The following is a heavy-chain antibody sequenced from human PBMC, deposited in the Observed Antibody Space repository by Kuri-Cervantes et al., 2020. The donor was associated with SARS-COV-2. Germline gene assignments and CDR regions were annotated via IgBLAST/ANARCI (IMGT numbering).Heavy chain of an antibody. J-gene: IGHJ4*02. Sequence: GESLKISCVASGFNFSTSDMHWVRQAPGKGLEWVAVISYDGSNKYHADSVKGRFTISRDNSKNTLYLQMNSLRAEDTAVYYCAKDRSGYYQYWGQGTLVTVSS. V-gene: IGHV3-30*18. CDR3: AKDRSGYYQY. CDR1: GFNFSTSD. CDR2: ISYDGSNK. D-gene: IGHD3-22*01.